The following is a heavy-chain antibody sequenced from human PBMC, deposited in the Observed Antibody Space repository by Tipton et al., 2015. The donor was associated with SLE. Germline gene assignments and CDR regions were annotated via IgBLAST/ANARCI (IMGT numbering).Heavy chain of an antibody. V-gene: IGHV4-59*01. J-gene: IGHJ5*02. Sequence: TLSLTCTVSGGSISSYYLSWIRQPPGKGLEWIGYIYYSWSTTYNPSLKSRVTISVDTSKNQFSLKLSSVTAADTAVYYFARGDRVGAPDWFDPWGQGTLVTVSS. D-gene: IGHD1-26*01. CDR2: IYYSWST. CDR1: GGSISSYY. CDR3: ARGDRVGAPDWFDP.